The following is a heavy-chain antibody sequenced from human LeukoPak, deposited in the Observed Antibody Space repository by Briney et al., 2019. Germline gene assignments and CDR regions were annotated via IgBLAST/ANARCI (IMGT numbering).Heavy chain of an antibody. V-gene: IGHV1-2*02. CDR3: ARTGPEVVVPAAPLDY. J-gene: IGHJ4*02. CDR2: INPNSGGT. D-gene: IGHD2-2*01. Sequence: GASVKVSCTASGYTFTGYYMHWVRQAPGQGLEWMGWINPNSGGTNYAQKFQGRVTMTRDTSISTAYMELSRLRSDDTAVYYCARTGPEVVVPAAPLDYWGQGTLVTVSS. CDR1: GYTFTGYY.